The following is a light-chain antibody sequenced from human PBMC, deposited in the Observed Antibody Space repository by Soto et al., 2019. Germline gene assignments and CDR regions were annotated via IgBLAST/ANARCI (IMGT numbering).Light chain of an antibody. CDR1: SSDVGNYNL. V-gene: IGLV2-23*02. J-gene: IGLJ1*01. CDR3: CSYAGNSAYV. CDR2: EVS. Sequence: QSVLTQPASVSGSPGQSVTISCTGTSSDVGNYNLVSWYQQHPGKAPKFMIFEVSKRPSGVSDRFSGSKSGNTASLTISGLQAEDEADYYCCSYAGNSAYVFGSGTKVTVL.